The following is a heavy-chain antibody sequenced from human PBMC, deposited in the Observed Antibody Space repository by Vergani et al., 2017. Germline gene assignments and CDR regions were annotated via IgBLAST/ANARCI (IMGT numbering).Heavy chain of an antibody. D-gene: IGHD5-18*01. V-gene: IGHV4-31*03. CDR2: IFYSGTT. CDR1: GDSMNTYY. J-gene: IGHJ6*03. CDR3: ARVDTQVPSASHFYYMDV. Sequence: QVKLQESGPGLLKPSQTLSLTCSVSGDSMNTYYWTWIRQRPGKGLEWIGYIFYSGTTYDNPSLRSRLTISVDTSQNQFSLKLRSVTAADTAVYYCARVDTQVPSASHFYYMDVWGKGTTVVVSS.